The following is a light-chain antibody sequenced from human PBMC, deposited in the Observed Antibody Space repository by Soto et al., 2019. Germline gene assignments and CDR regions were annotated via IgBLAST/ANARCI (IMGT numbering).Light chain of an antibody. CDR3: SSQTASATVL. CDR1: SSDVGSYNL. CDR2: EVS. Sequence: QSALTQSASVSGSPGQSITISCTGTSSDVGSYNLVSWYQQHPGKAPKLMIYEVSNRPSGVSDRFSGSKSGNTASLIISGLRPEDEADYYCSSQTASATVLFGGGTKLTVL. V-gene: IGLV2-23*02. J-gene: IGLJ2*01.